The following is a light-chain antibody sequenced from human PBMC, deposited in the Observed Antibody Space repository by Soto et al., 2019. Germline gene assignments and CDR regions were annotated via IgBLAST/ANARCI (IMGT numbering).Light chain of an antibody. J-gene: IGKJ1*01. CDR3: QQYYSYLRT. CDR1: QGISSY. V-gene: IGKV1-8*01. Sequence: AIRMTQSPSSFSASTGDRVTSTCRASQGISSYLAWYQQKPGKAPKLLIYAASTLQSGVPSRFSGSGSGTDFTLTISCLQSEDFATYYCQQYYSYLRTFGQGTKVEIK. CDR2: AAS.